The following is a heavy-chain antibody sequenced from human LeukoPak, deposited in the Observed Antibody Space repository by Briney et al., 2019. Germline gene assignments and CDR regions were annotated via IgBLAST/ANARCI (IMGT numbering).Heavy chain of an antibody. CDR3: ASIPPGGPTNWFDP. J-gene: IGHJ5*02. V-gene: IGHV4-39*01. CDR1: GGSISSSSYY. Sequence: SETLSLTCTVSGGSISSSSYYWAWIRQPPGKGLEWIGTIYYSGGTYYNPSLRSRVILVVDMSKNQFSLKLSSVTAADTAVYYCASIPPGGPTNWFDPWGQGTLVTVSS. CDR2: IYYSGGT. D-gene: IGHD2-21*01.